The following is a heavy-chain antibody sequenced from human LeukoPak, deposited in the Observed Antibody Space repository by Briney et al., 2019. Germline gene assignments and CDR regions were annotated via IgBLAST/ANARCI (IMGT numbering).Heavy chain of an antibody. CDR3: AKVEYSSSSRVRFDC. Sequence: GGSLRLSCAASGFTFSSYGMHWVRQAPGKGLEWVAFIRYDGSNKYYAGSVKGRFTISRDNSKNTLYLQMNSLRAEDTAVYYCAKVEYSSSSRVRFDCWGQGTLVTVSS. V-gene: IGHV3-30*02. CDR1: GFTFSSYG. D-gene: IGHD6-6*01. J-gene: IGHJ4*02. CDR2: IRYDGSNK.